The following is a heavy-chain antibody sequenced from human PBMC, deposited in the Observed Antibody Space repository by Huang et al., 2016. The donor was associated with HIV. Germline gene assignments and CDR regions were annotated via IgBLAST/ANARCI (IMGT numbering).Heavy chain of an antibody. CDR3: ARGRGDARGFLGLDF. D-gene: IGHD3-16*01. CDR2: INHSGRT. V-gene: IGHV4-34*01. CDR1: GGSFSGPN. Sequence: QVQLHQWGAGLLKPSETLSLTCADYGGSFSGPNWTWIRQTPGKGLEWSGEINHSGRTNYSPSLKRRVTISRETSKNQFSLRLRSVTAADTAVYYCARGRGDARGFLGLDFWGQGTLVTVSS. J-gene: IGHJ4*02.